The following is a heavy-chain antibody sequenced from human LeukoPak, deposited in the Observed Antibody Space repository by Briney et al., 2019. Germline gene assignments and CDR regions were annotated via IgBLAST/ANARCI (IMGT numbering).Heavy chain of an antibody. J-gene: IGHJ4*02. D-gene: IGHD4-17*01. Sequence: PGGSLRLSCAAYGFTFSSYWMSWVRQAPGKGPEWVASIKQDGSEKYYVDSVKGRFTISRDNSKNTLYLQMNSLRAEDTAVYYCARARAVTTMRLDFDYWGQGTLVTVSS. V-gene: IGHV3-7*01. CDR3: ARARAVTTMRLDFDY. CDR1: GFTFSSYW. CDR2: IKQDGSEK.